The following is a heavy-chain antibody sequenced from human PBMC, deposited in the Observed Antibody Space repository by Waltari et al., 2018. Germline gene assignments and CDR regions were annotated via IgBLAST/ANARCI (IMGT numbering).Heavy chain of an antibody. CDR2: MNGDGSVI. D-gene: IGHD3-16*01. Sequence: EVQLVESGGGLVQPGGSLRLSCPGSGFTFSTDWVHWVRQAPGKGLVWVSRMNGDGSVISYADSVRGRFTISRDNAKSTLYLEMNSLRDDDTAMYHCIRDAFGQNDFWGQGTLVTVSS. CDR3: IRDAFGQNDF. J-gene: IGHJ4*02. CDR1: GFTFSTDW. V-gene: IGHV3-74*01.